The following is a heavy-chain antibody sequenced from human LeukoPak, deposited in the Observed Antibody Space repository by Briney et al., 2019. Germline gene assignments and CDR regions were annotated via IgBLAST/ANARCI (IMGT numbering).Heavy chain of an antibody. V-gene: IGHV4-34*01. CDR3: ARDFYQTHALDV. Sequence: SETLSLTCAVYGGSFSGYYWSWIRQPPGKGLEWIGEINHSGSTNYNPSLKSRVTISVDKSNNQFSVRLSSVTAADTAVYYCARDFYQTHALDVWGQGTLVTVSS. J-gene: IGHJ3*01. CDR1: GGSFSGYY. D-gene: IGHD2/OR15-2a*01. CDR2: INHSGST.